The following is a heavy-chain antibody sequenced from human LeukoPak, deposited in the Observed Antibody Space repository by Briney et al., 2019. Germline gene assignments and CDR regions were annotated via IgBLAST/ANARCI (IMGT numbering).Heavy chain of an antibody. CDR3: ARVNYDSSGYLFDY. CDR1: VYTFTSYG. J-gene: IGHJ4*02. D-gene: IGHD3-22*01. V-gene: IGHV1-18*01. Sequence: GASVKVSCKASVYTFTSYGISWVRQAPGQGVEWMGWISAYNGNTNYAQKLQGRVTMTTDTSTSTAYMELRSLRSDDTAVYYCARVNYDSSGYLFDYWGQGTLVTVSS. CDR2: ISAYNGNT.